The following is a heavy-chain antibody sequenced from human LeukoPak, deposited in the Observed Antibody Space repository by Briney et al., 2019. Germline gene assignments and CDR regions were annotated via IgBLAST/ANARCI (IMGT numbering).Heavy chain of an antibody. CDR3: ARAQTAASDY. CDR1: GFPLSSYS. CDR2: ISSGSYI. J-gene: IGHJ4*02. V-gene: IGHV3-21*01. Sequence: GGSLRLSCGASGFPLSSYSMHWVRQAPGRGVEWVSSISSGSYIYYADSVKGRFTISRDNDKNSLYLQMNSLRGEDRGVYYCARAQTAASDYGGQGTLVTVSS. D-gene: IGHD2-2*01.